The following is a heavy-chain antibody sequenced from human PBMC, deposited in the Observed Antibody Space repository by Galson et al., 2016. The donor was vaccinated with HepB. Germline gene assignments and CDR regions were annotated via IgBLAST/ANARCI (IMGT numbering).Heavy chain of an antibody. CDR3: ARDPRDYDFWSSYWDY. Sequence: SLRLSCAASGFTLSEHYMSWIRQAPGKGLEWISYISSSGNTKYYGDSVKGRFTISRDNAKKSLYLQMNSLRAEDTAVYYCARDPRDYDFWSSYWDYWGQGTLVTVSS. J-gene: IGHJ4*02. D-gene: IGHD3-3*01. CDR1: GFTLSEHY. CDR2: ISSSGNTK. V-gene: IGHV3-11*01.